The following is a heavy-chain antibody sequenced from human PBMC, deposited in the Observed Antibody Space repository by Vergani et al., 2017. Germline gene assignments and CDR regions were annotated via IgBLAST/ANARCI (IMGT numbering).Heavy chain of an antibody. Sequence: QVQVVQSGAEVKKSGASVKVSCKTSGYTFSNYYMHWVRQAPGQGLEWMGIINPSGGHTNYAQKFQGGVTMARDTSTSTVYMELSSLRSEDTAIYYCSRGDYGILTGYRYLGQGTLVTVSA. V-gene: IGHV1-46*03. CDR2: INPSGGHT. J-gene: IGHJ4*02. D-gene: IGHD3-9*01. CDR3: SRGDYGILTGYRY. CDR1: GYTFSNYY.